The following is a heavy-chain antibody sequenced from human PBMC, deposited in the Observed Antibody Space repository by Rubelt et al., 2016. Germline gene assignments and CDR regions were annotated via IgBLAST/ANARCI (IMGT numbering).Heavy chain of an antibody. CDR3: ARGYGTHYSFDN. CDR2: ISAYDGKT. V-gene: IGHV1-18*01. Sequence: VACKASGYTFTSYGISWVRQAPGQGLEWMGWISAYDGKTKYAQKVQNRVTMTTDASTITAYMELRSLTFDDTALYYCARGYGTHYSFDNWGQGTMVTVSS. J-gene: IGHJ4*02. D-gene: IGHD4-17*01. CDR1: GYTFTSYG.